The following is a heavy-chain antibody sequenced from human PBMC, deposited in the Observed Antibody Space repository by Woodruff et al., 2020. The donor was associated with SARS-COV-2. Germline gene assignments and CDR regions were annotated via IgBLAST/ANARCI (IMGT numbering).Heavy chain of an antibody. J-gene: IGHJ6*02. D-gene: IGHD3-3*02. Sequence: WVADIRQDGGETYYVDSVKGRFTISRDNAKNSLYLQMNSLRAEDTAVYHCARGLRIRSEFDIWGQGTTVTVSS. CDR2: IRQDGGET. CDR3: ARGLRIRSEFDI. V-gene: IGHV3-7*01.